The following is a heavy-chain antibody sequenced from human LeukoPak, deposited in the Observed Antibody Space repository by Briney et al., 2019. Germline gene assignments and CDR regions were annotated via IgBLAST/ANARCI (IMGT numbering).Heavy chain of an antibody. J-gene: IGHJ5*02. V-gene: IGHV4-39*07. CDR1: GGSISSSSYY. CDR3: AREPREYSSWYQRTNNWFDP. CDR2: IYYGGST. D-gene: IGHD6-13*01. Sequence: KSSETLSLTCTVSGGSISSSSYYWGWIRQPPGKGLEWIGSIYYGGSTYYNPSLKSRVTISVDTSKNQFSLKLSSVTAADTAVYYCAREPREYSSWYQRTNNWFDPWGQGTLVTVSS.